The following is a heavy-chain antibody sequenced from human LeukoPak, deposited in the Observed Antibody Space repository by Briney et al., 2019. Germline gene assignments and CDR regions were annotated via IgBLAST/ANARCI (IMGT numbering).Heavy chain of an antibody. D-gene: IGHD7-27*01. CDR3: AKDGGLWVSAHWGDS. J-gene: IGHJ4*02. V-gene: IGHV3-23*01. CDR1: GFTFSSYT. Sequence: GGSLGLSCTASGFTFSSYTMTWVRQAPGKGLKWVSTITTSDGNTYYADSVKGRFTVSRDDSKNTLYLQMNSLRAEDTAVYYCAKDGGLWVSAHWGDSWGRGTLVTVSS. CDR2: ITTSDGNT.